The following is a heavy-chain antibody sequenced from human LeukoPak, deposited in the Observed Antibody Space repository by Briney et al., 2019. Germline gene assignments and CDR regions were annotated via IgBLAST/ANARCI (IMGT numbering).Heavy chain of an antibody. D-gene: IGHD6-6*01. CDR3: ARDKASPFTYYGMDV. Sequence: PGGSLRLSCAASRFTFSSYEMNWVRRAPGKGLESVAYISSSGSITYYADSVKGRFTISRDNANNSPSLLMNSLRAEDTAVYYCARDKASPFTYYGMDVWGQGTTVTVSS. V-gene: IGHV3-48*03. CDR1: RFTFSSYE. CDR2: ISSSGSIT. J-gene: IGHJ6*02.